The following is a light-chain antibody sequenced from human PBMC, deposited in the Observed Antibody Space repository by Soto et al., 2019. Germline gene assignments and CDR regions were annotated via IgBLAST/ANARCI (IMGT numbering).Light chain of an antibody. CDR3: QQYGTLIT. CDR2: DAS. Sequence: EIVLTQSPGTLSLSPGERATLSCRPSQTVGNTYLAWYQQKPGQAPRLLIYDASTRATDIPDRFSGSGAGTDFTLTISRLEPEDVALYYCQQYGTLITFGQGTRLEIK. J-gene: IGKJ5*01. CDR1: QTVGNTY. V-gene: IGKV3-20*01.